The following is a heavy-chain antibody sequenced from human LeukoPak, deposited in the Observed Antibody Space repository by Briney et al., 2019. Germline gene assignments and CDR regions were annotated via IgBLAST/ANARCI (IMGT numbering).Heavy chain of an antibody. CDR1: GFTFSSYG. D-gene: IGHD3-16*01. CDR2: ISTSSSYI. J-gene: IGHJ3*02. CDR3: VRDTFSPDAFDI. Sequence: PGGSLRLSCAASGFTFSSYGMNWVRQAPGKGLEWVSSISTSSSYIYSADSVKGRFTISRDNAKNSLYLQMNSLRAEDTAVYYCVRDTFSPDAFDIWGQGTMVTVSS. V-gene: IGHV3-21*01.